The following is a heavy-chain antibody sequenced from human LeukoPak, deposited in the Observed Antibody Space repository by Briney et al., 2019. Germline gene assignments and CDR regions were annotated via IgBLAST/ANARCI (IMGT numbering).Heavy chain of an antibody. V-gene: IGHV3-23*01. J-gene: IGHJ4*02. CDR2: ISDSGAST. Sequence: GGSLRLSCAASVFTFSSYAMNWVRQTPGKGLEWVSSISDSGASTYYADSVKGRFTISRDNSKNTLHLQMNSLRAEDTALYYCATWGPTATTSYWGQGTLVTVSS. CDR1: VFTFSSYA. D-gene: IGHD4-17*01. CDR3: ATWGPTATTSY.